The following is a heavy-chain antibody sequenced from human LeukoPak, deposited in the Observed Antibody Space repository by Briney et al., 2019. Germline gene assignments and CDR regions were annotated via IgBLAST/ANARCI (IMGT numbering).Heavy chain of an antibody. D-gene: IGHD2-15*01. CDR3: ARGYCSGGSCYSVENWFDH. CDR1: GGTFSSYT. Sequence: GSSVKVSFKASGGTFSSYTISWVRQAPGQGLEWMGRIIPILGIANYAQKFQGRVTITADKSTSTAYMELSSLRSEDTAVYYCARGYCSGGSCYSVENWFDHWGQGTLVTVSS. J-gene: IGHJ5*02. V-gene: IGHV1-69*02. CDR2: IIPILGIA.